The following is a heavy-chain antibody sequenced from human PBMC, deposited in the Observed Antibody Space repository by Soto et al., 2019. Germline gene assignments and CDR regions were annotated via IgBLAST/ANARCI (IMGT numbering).Heavy chain of an antibody. CDR1: GGSISSGGYY. D-gene: IGHD3-10*01. J-gene: IGHJ6*02. V-gene: IGHV4-31*03. CDR3: ARELRFGEDYYGMDV. CDR2: IYYSGST. Sequence: QVQLQESGPGLVKPSQTLSLTCTVSGGSISSGGYYWSWIRQHPGKGLEWIGYIYYSGSTYYNPSLNSRVTISVDTSKNQFSLKLSSVTDAYTAVYYCARELRFGEDYYGMDVWGQGTTVTVSS.